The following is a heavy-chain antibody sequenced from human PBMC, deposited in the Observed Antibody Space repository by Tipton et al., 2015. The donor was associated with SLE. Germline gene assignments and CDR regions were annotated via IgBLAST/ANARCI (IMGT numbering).Heavy chain of an antibody. J-gene: IGHJ6*01. CDR2: ILHRGTN. V-gene: IGHV4-59*13. D-gene: IGHD3-3*01. CDR3: GRLQGDFWSNDPIHSVDV. CDR1: GGSLNNYY. Sequence: TLSLTCSVSGGSLNNYYWSWIRQSPRKGLEWIGTILHRGTNNYNPSLKSPVTISVDTSQNQFSLRLTSVTAANTAVYFCGRLQGDFWSNDPIHSVDVW.